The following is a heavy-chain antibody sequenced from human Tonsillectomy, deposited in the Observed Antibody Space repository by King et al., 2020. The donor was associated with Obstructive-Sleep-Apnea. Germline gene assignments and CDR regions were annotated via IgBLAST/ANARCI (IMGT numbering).Heavy chain of an antibody. CDR2: ISYDGSNK. D-gene: IGHD1-14*01. CDR1: GFTFSSYA. J-gene: IGHJ4*02. V-gene: IGHV3-30-3*01. CDR3: ARDLKTEGDY. Sequence: VQLVESGGGGVQPGRFLRLSWAASGFTFSSYAIHWVRQAPGKGLEWVAVISYDGSNKYYADSVKGRFTISRDNSKNTLYLQMNSLRAEDTAVYYCARDLKTEGDYWGQGTLVTVSS.